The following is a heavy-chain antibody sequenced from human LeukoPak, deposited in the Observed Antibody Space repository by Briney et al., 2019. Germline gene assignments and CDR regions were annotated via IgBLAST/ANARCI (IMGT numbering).Heavy chain of an antibody. Sequence: GGPLTLSCAASGFTFSSYGMHWVRQAPGKGLEWVAVIGYDGSNKYYADSVKRRLPIYRDNSKNTLYLHINSLRAEDTCVYHCAKDVMVGSARYSSLSRGQGNLVTVSS. D-gene: IGHD2-15*01. V-gene: IGHV3-33*06. CDR2: IGYDGSNK. CDR3: AKDVMVGSARYSSLS. CDR1: GFTFSSYG. J-gene: IGHJ4*02.